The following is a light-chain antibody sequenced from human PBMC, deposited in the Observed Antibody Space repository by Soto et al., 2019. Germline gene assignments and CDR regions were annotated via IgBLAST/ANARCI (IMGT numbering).Light chain of an antibody. J-gene: IGLJ3*02. CDR1: SSDVGGYNY. CDR2: EVS. V-gene: IGLV2-14*01. Sequence: HSALTQPASVSGSPGQSITISCTGTSSDVGGYNYVSWYQQHPGKAPKLMIYEVSNRPSGVSNRFSGSKSGNTASLTISGLQAEDEADYYCSSYTSGSTGVFGGGTKLTVL. CDR3: SSYTSGSTGV.